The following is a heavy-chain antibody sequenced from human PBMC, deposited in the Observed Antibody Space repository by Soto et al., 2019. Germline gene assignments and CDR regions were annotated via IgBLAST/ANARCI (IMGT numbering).Heavy chain of an antibody. V-gene: IGHV4-31*03. CDR3: ARYSSSLSRPGFDP. D-gene: IGHD6-6*01. CDR1: GGSISSGGYY. J-gene: IGHJ5*02. Sequence: PSETLSLTCTVSGGSISSGGYYWSWIRQHPGKGLEWIGYIYYSGSTYYNPSLKSRVTISVDTSKNQFSLKLSSVTAADTAVYYCARYSSSLSRPGFDPWGQGTLVTVSS. CDR2: IYYSGST.